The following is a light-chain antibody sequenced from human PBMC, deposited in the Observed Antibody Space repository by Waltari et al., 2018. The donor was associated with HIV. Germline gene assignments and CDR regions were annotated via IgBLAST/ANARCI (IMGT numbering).Light chain of an antibody. Sequence: QSVLTQPPSASGTPGQRVTISCSGGSSNIGSNYLYWYQQLPGTAPKLLIYRNNQRPSGGPDRFSGSESGTSASLAISGLRSEDEADYYCAAWDDSLSGVVFGAGTKLTVL. CDR1: SSNIGSNY. CDR3: AAWDDSLSGVV. J-gene: IGLJ2*01. V-gene: IGLV1-47*01. CDR2: RNN.